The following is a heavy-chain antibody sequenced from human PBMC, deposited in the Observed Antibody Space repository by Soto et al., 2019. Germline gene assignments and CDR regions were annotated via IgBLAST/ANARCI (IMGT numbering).Heavy chain of an antibody. CDR3: ARRYGSGKYYFDY. CDR2: INHSRSA. V-gene: IGHV4-34*01. CDR1: VESFNEHY. J-gene: IGHJ4*02. Sequence: SEALSVTCAVYVESFNEHYWSWIRQPPGKGLEWIGEINHSRSANYNPSLKSRVSISVDTSKNQFSLKVSSVTAADTAVYYCARRYGSGKYYFDYWGQGTLVTVS. D-gene: IGHD3-10*01.